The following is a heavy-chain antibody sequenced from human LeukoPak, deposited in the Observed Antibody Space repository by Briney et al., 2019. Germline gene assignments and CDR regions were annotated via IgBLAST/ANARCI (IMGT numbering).Heavy chain of an antibody. CDR1: GFTFSSYG. J-gene: IGHJ4*02. D-gene: IGHD2-15*01. CDR2: ISYDGSNK. CDR3: AKEDSVAASFDY. Sequence: PGRSLRLSCAASGFTFSSYGMHWVRQAPGKGLEWVAVISYDGSNKYYADSVKGRFTISRDNSKNTLYLQMNSLRAEDTAVYYCAKEDSVAASFDYWGQGTLVTVSS. V-gene: IGHV3-30*18.